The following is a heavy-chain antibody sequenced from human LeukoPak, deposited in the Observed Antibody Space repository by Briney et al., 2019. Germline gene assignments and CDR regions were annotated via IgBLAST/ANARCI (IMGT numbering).Heavy chain of an antibody. Sequence: GESLKISCKGSGYSFSNSWIGWVRQMPGKGLEWMGIIYPGDSDTRYSPSFQGQVTISADKSISTAYLQWSSLKASDTAMYYCARRGICSGGSCAFDYWGQGTLVTVSS. V-gene: IGHV5-51*01. CDR3: ARRGICSGGSCAFDY. J-gene: IGHJ4*02. CDR1: GYSFSNSW. CDR2: IYPGDSDT. D-gene: IGHD2-15*01.